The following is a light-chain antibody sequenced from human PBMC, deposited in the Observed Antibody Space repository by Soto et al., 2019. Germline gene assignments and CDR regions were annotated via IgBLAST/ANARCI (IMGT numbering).Light chain of an antibody. Sequence: DIQMTQSPSSVSASVGDRVTITCRVSQGISSYLGWYQQKPGKAPKLLIYGASNRATGIPDRFSGSGSGTDFTLTISRLEPEDFAVHSCPQYCRSPSSFGHGT. CDR3: PQYCRSPSS. CDR2: GAS. J-gene: IGKJ3*01. CDR1: QGISSY. V-gene: IGKV1-NL1*01.